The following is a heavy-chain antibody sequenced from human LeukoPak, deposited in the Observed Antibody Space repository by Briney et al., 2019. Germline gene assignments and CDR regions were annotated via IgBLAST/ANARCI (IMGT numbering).Heavy chain of an antibody. J-gene: IGHJ4*02. CDR3: VKKGQADDDGKPD. CDR1: GFTLSTDS. CDR2: ISYDSAIK. Sequence: GGSLRLSCAASGFTLSTDSMNWVRQAPGKGLEWISYISYDSAIKYYADSVRGRFTISRDNAKNSLSLQMHSLRAEDTAVYYCVKKGQADDDGKPDWGQGTLVTVSS. V-gene: IGHV3-48*01. D-gene: IGHD1-1*01.